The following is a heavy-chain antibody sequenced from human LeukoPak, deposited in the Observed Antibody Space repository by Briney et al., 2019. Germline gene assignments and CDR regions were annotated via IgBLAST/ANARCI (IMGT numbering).Heavy chain of an antibody. CDR2: ISHDGSKK. CDR3: AKDFSSHYSFDY. J-gene: IGHJ4*02. Sequence: GRSLRLSCAASGFNFRSHGMHWVRQAPGKGLEWVAVISHDGSKKHYEDSVKGRFTISRDNSKNTLYLQMNSLRAEDTAVYYCAKDFSSHYSFDYWGQGTLVTVSS. V-gene: IGHV3-30*18. CDR1: GFNFRSHG. D-gene: IGHD3-10*01.